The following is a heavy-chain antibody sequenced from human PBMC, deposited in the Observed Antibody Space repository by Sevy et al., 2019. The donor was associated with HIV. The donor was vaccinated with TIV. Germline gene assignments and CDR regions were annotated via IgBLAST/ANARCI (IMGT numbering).Heavy chain of an antibody. J-gene: IGHJ2*01. V-gene: IGHV3-11*01. CDR3: AREGSLRYFDL. CDR2: ISDRGTTI. D-gene: IGHD3-10*01. Sequence: GGCPRLSCAASGFIFSDYYMNWIRQSPGRGLEWVSYISDRGTTIYYADSVKGRFTISRDNAKNSLYLQMNSLRAEDTAVYYCAREGSLRYFDLWGRGTLVTVSS. CDR1: GFIFSDYY.